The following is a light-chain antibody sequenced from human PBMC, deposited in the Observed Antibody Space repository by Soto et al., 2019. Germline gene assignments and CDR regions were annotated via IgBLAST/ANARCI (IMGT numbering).Light chain of an antibody. J-gene: IGLJ3*02. Sequence: QTVVTQEPSLTVSPGGTVTLTCASSTGAVTSGYYPNWFQQKPGQVPRALIYSIRNKHSWTPARFSGSLLGGRAALTLSGVQPEDEAEYYCLLYDGGAWVFGGGTKLTVL. CDR1: TGAVTSGYY. CDR3: LLYDGGAWV. CDR2: SIR. V-gene: IGLV7-43*01.